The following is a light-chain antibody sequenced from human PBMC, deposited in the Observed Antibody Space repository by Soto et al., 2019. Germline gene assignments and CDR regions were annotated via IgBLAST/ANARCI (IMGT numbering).Light chain of an antibody. CDR2: DVS. CDR1: GSDIGDYKY. CDR3: SSYTSTSFVI. J-gene: IGLJ2*01. Sequence: QSALTQPASVSGSPGQSITISCTGSGSDIGDYKYVSWYKQHPGKAPQLMIYDVSNRPSGVSNRFSGSKSGNTASLTISGLQAEDEADYYCSSYTSTSFVIFGGGTKVTVL. V-gene: IGLV2-14*01.